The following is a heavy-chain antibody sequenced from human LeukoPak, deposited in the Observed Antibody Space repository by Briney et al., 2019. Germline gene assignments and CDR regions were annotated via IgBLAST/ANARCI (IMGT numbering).Heavy chain of an antibody. CDR1: GGTFSSYA. V-gene: IGHV1-69*05. CDR2: IIPIFGTA. Sequence: SVKVSCKASGGTFSSYAISWVRQAPGQGLEWMGGIIPIFGTANYAQKFQGRVTMTRDTSTSTVYMELSSLRSEDTAVYYCARPRDNSGWFFDYWGQGTLVTVSS. CDR3: ARPRDNSGWFFDY. D-gene: IGHD6-19*01. J-gene: IGHJ4*02.